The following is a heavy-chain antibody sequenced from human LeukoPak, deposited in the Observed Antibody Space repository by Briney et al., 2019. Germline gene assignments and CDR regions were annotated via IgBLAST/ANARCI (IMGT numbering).Heavy chain of an antibody. J-gene: IGHJ4*02. CDR2: LSYDGSDK. CDR1: GFTFGSYA. CDR3: ARGRPHGNDY. V-gene: IGHV3-30*04. D-gene: IGHD4-23*01. Sequence: GGSLRLSCAASGFTFGSYAMHWVRQAPGKGLEWVAVLSYDGSDKYYADSVKGRFTISRDNSKNTLYLQMNSLRAEDTAVYYCARGRPHGNDYWGQGTLVTVSS.